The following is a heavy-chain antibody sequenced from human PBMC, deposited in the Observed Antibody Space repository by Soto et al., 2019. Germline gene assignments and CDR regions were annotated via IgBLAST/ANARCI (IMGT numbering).Heavy chain of an antibody. Sequence: SETLSLTCTVSGGSISSSSYYWGWIRQPPGKGLEWIGSIYYSGSTYYNPSLKSRVTISVDTSKNQFSLKLSSVAAADTAVYYCARHPFMTTVVTDWGQGTLVTVSS. J-gene: IGHJ4*02. CDR2: IYYSGST. CDR3: ARHPFMTTVVTD. V-gene: IGHV4-39*01. CDR1: GGSISSSSYY. D-gene: IGHD4-17*01.